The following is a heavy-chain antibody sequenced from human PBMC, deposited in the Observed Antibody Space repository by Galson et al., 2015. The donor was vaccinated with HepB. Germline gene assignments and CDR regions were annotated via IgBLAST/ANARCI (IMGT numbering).Heavy chain of an antibody. CDR2: ISYDGNKK. V-gene: IGHV3-30-3*01. J-gene: IGHJ5*02. D-gene: IGHD3-3*01. CDR3: AGDKTAYNFWSGYFWFDP. CDR1: GFTFSGYG. Sequence: SLRLSCAASGFTFSGYGLHWVRQAPGKGLEWVSFISYDGNKKSYVDSVKGRFTIFRDNSKNTVYLQMNSLRSEDTAVYYCAGDKTAYNFWSGYFWFDPWGQGTLVTVSS.